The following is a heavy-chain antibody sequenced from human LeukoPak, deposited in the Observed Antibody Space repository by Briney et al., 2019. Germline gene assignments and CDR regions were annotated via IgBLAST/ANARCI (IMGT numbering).Heavy chain of an antibody. Sequence: GASVILSCKASGHTFTNYAMNWVRQAPGQGLEWMAWINTNTGNPTYAQGFTGRFVVSMDTSVSTTYLQINNLKAEDTAVYYCARRGVFGYSHDLWGRGTLVTVSS. CDR1: GHTFTNYA. CDR2: INTNTGNP. D-gene: IGHD5-18*01. V-gene: IGHV7-4-1*02. J-gene: IGHJ2*01. CDR3: ARRGVFGYSHDL.